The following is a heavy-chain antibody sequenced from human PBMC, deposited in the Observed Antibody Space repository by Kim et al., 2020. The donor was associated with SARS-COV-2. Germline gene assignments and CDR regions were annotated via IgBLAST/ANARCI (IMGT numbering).Heavy chain of an antibody. D-gene: IGHD4-17*01. CDR3: ARSYEYGDQRALYYFDY. Sequence: SETLSLTCAVYGGSFSGYYWSWIRQPPGKGLEWIGEINHSGSTNYNPSLKSRVTISVDTSKNQFSLKLSSVTAADTAVYYCARSYEYGDQRALYYFDYWGQGTLVTVSS. J-gene: IGHJ4*02. CDR1: GGSFSGYY. CDR2: INHSGST. V-gene: IGHV4-34*01.